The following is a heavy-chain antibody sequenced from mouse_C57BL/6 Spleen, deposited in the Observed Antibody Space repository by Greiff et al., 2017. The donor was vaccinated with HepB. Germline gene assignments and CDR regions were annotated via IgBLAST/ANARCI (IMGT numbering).Heavy chain of an antibody. D-gene: IGHD2-4*01. CDR2: IYPYNGVS. J-gene: IGHJ1*03. CDR1: GYSFTGYY. Sequence: EVQRVESGPELVKPGASVKISCKASGYSFTGYYMHWVKQSHGNILDWIGYIYPYNGVSSYNQKFKGKATLTVDKSSSTAYMELRSLTSEDSAVYYCARDEGYDYDWYFDVWGTGTTVTVSS. CDR3: ARDEGYDYDWYFDV. V-gene: IGHV1-31*01.